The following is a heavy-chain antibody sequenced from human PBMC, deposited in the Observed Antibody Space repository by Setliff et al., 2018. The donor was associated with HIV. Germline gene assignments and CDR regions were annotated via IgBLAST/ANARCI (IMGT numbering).Heavy chain of an antibody. V-gene: IGHV3-11*04. CDR1: GFTFSNYW. CDR3: ARDREYYDSSGSYYFDY. Sequence: PGGSLRLSCAASGFTFSNYWMHWVRQVPGKGLEWVSYISGSGGVMAYADSVKGRFTISRDNAKNSMYLQMNSLRAEDTAVYYCARDREYYDSSGSYYFDYWGQGTLVTVSS. CDR2: ISGSGGVM. J-gene: IGHJ4*02. D-gene: IGHD3-22*01.